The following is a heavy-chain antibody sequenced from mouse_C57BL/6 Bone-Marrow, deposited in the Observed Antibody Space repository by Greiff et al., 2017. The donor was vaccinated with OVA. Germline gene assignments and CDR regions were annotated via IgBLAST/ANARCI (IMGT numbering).Heavy chain of an antibody. D-gene: IGHD2-4*01. J-gene: IGHJ4*01. CDR1: GYTFTSYW. CDR2: IHPNSGST. V-gene: IGHV1-64*01. Sequence: QVQLQQPGAELVKPGASVKLSCKASGYTFTSYWMHWVKQRPGQGLEWIGMIHPNSGSTNYNEKFKGKATLTVDKSSSTAYMQLSSLTSEDSAVYYCARVDYGDAMDYWGQGTSVTVSS. CDR3: ARVDYGDAMDY.